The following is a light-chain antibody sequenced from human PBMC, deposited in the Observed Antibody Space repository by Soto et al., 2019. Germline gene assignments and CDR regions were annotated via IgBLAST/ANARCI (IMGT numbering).Light chain of an antibody. CDR2: GAS. CDR3: QQFSSYPLT. Sequence: EIVLTQSPGTLSLSPGERASLSCRTSQSVSNNYLAWYQQKPGQAPRLLIYGASSRATGIPDRFSGSGSGTDFTLSISRLEPEDFAVYYCQQFSSYPLTFGGGTKVDTK. CDR1: QSVSNNY. J-gene: IGKJ4*01. V-gene: IGKV3-20*01.